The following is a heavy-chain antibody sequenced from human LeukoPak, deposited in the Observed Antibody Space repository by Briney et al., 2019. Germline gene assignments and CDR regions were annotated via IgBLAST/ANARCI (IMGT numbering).Heavy chain of an antibody. D-gene: IGHD3-10*01. CDR2: ISGGAIST. Sequence: GGSLRLSCAASGFTFSSYGMSWVRQAPGKGLEWVSAISGGAISTYYADSVKGRFTISRDNSKNTLYMQVNSLRAEDTAVYYCAKGTYYYGSASYCMDVWGKGTTVTVSS. CDR3: AKGTYYYGSASYCMDV. V-gene: IGHV3-23*01. CDR1: GFTFSSYG. J-gene: IGHJ6*04.